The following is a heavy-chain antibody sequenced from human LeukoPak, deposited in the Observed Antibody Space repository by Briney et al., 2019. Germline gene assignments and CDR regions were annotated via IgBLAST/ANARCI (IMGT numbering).Heavy chain of an antibody. Sequence: ASVKVSCKASGYTFTGYYMHWVRQAPGQGLEWMGWINPNSGGTNYAQKFQGRVTMTRDTSISTAYMELSRLRSDDTAVYYCARDRNNWNYSQKRRENYYYGMDVWGQGTTVTVSS. J-gene: IGHJ6*02. D-gene: IGHD1-7*01. CDR2: INPNSGGT. CDR3: ARDRNNWNYSQKRRENYYYGMDV. CDR1: GYTFTGYY. V-gene: IGHV1-2*02.